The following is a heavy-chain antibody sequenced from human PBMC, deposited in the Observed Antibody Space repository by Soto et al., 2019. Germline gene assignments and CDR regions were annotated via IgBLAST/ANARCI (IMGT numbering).Heavy chain of an antibody. V-gene: IGHV3-30*18. J-gene: IGHJ3*02. D-gene: IGHD3-9*01. CDR1: GFTFSSYG. Sequence: QVQLVESGGGVVQPGRSLRLSCAASGFTFSSYGMHWVRQAPGKGLEWVAVITYDGSNKYYAVSVKGRFTISRDNSKHPLYLQMHCLRAEDTAVYYCAKDLALRYFDRSLGAFDIWGQGTMVTVSS. CDR3: AKDLALRYFDRSLGAFDI. CDR2: ITYDGSNK.